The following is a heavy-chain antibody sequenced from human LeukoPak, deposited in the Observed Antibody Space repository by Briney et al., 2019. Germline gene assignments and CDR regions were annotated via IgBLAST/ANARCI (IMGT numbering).Heavy chain of an antibody. V-gene: IGHV3-74*01. CDR1: GFTFSSYW. J-gene: IGHJ4*02. D-gene: IGHD3-10*01. CDR3: AREVGFSPGVLNY. CDR2: INSDGSSS. Sequence: GGSLRLSCAASGFTFSSYWMHWVRQAPGKGLVWVSRINSDGSSSTYADSVKGRFIISRDNAKNTLYLQMTSLRAEDTAVYYCAREVGFSPGVLNYWGQGTLVTVSS.